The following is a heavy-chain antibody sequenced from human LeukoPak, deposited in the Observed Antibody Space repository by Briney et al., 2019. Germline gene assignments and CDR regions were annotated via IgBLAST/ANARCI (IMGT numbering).Heavy chain of an antibody. CDR2: IKHDGSEE. J-gene: IGHJ5*02. CDR1: GFLFTRYW. CDR3: ARGTPFDP. V-gene: IGHV3-7*01. Sequence: SGGSLRLSCAASGFLFTRYWMSWVRQAPGKGLEWVASIKHDGSEEYYEDSVKGRFTVSKDNAKNSVYLQMNSLRVEDTAVYYCARGTPFDPWGQGTLVTVSS. D-gene: IGHD4-23*01.